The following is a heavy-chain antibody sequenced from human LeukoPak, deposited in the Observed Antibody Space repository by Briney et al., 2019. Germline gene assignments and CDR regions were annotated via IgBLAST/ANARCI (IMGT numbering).Heavy chain of an antibody. CDR3: AKGAYDFWSGAAGTHYYYYGMDV. D-gene: IGHD3-3*01. V-gene: IGHV3-23*01. CDR1: GFTFSSYA. CDR2: ISGSGGST. Sequence: GSLRLSCAASGFTFSSYAMSWVRQAPGKGLEWVSAISGSGGSTYYADSVKGRFTISRDNSKNTLYLQMNSLRAGNTAVYYCAKGAYDFWSGAAGTHYYYYGMDVWGQGTTVTVSS. J-gene: IGHJ6*02.